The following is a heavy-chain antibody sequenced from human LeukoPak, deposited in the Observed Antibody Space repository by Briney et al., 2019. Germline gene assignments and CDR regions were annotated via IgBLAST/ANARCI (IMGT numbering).Heavy chain of an antibody. CDR2: IYYSGST. V-gene: IGHV4-34*01. CDR1: GGSFSGYY. Sequence: SETLSLTCAVYGGSFSGYYWSWIRQPPGKGLEWIGSIYYSGSTYYNPSLKSRVTISVDTSKNQFSLKLSSVTAADTAVYYCARPRGSSSYWFDPWGQGTLVTVSS. J-gene: IGHJ5*02. D-gene: IGHD6-6*01. CDR3: ARPRGSSSYWFDP.